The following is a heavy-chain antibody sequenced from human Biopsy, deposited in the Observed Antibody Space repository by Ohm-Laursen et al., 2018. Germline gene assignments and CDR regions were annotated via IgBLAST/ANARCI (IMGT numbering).Heavy chain of an antibody. J-gene: IGHJ4*02. CDR3: AIDGNDFLTDYLKIDQ. CDR1: GYTFTGYY. Sequence: ATVKVSCKASGYTFTGYYLHWVRQAPGQGLEWMGWINPKSGGTHYLEKFRGRVTMTRDTSISTAYMEVSSLRSDDTAVYYCAIDGNDFLTDYLKIDQWGQGTLVTVSS. V-gene: IGHV1-2*02. D-gene: IGHD3-9*01. CDR2: INPKSGGT.